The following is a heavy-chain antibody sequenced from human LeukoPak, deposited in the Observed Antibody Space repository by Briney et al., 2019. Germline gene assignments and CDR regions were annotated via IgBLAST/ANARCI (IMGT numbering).Heavy chain of an antibody. Sequence: SETLSLTCTVSGGSISSSSYYWGWIRQPPGKGLEWIGSIYYSGSTYYNPSLKSRVTISVDTPKNQFSLKLSSVTAADTAVYYCARHLMAAAGTPVDYWGQGTLVTVSS. J-gene: IGHJ4*02. CDR1: GGSISSSSYY. V-gene: IGHV4-39*01. CDR3: ARHLMAAAGTPVDY. D-gene: IGHD6-13*01. CDR2: IYYSGST.